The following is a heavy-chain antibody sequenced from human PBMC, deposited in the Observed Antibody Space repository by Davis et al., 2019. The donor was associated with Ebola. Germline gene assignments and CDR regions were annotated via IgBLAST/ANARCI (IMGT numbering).Heavy chain of an antibody. J-gene: IGHJ6*01. CDR3: SRRMVQGPYGMDV. D-gene: IGHD3-10*01. CDR2: IYHGYYDT. CDR1: VGTFSSYA. Sequence: QVSCKASVGTFSSYAISWLRQMRGKGLEWMGIIYHGYYDTRYSPSFQGQVTISADKSISTAYLQWSSLKASDTARYYFSRRMVQGPYGMDVWGQGTTVTVSP. V-gene: IGHV5-51*01.